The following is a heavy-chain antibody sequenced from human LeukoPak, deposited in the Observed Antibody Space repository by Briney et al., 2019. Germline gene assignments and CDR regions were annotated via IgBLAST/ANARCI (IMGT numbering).Heavy chain of an antibody. CDR2: VSAYNGNT. Sequence: ASVKVSCKASNYTFTSYGISWVRQAPGQGLEWMGWVSAYNGNTNSAQKLQDRVTMTKDTSTSTAYMELRSLRFDDTAVYYCARVYSGWSPDYWGQGTLVTVSS. CDR3: ARVYSGWSPDY. D-gene: IGHD2-21*01. V-gene: IGHV1-18*01. CDR1: NYTFTSYG. J-gene: IGHJ4*02.